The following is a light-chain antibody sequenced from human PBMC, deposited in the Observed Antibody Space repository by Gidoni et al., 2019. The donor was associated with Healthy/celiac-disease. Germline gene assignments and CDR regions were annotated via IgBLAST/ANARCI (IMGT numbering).Light chain of an antibody. Sequence: SYELTQPPSVSVSPGQTARITCSGDPLPKQYAYWYQQKPGQAPVLVIDKDSERPSGNPERFSGSSSGTTVTLTISGVQAEDEADYYCQSADSSGTYVVFGGGTKLTVL. CDR3: QSADSSGTYVV. V-gene: IGLV3-25*03. CDR2: KDS. CDR1: PLPKQY. J-gene: IGLJ2*01.